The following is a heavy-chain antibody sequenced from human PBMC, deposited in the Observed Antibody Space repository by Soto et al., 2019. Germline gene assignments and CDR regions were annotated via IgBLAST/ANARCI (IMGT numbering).Heavy chain of an antibody. CDR1: GFTFSGSA. CDR3: AKQVAAGTALYDY. Sequence: LRLSCAASGFTFSGSAMHWVRQASGKGLEWVGRIRSKANSYATAYAASVKGRFTISRDDSKNTAYLQMNSLKTEDTAVYYCAKQVAAGTALYDYWGQGSLVTVSS. D-gene: IGHD6-13*01. J-gene: IGHJ4*02. CDR2: IRSKANSYAT. V-gene: IGHV3-73*01.